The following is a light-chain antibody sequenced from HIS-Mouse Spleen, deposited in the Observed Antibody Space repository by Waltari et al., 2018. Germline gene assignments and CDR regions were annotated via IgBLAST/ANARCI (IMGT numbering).Light chain of an antibody. CDR3: QQYRT. J-gene: IGKJ1*01. Sequence: TQSPATLSLSPGERATLSCRASQSVSSYLAWYQQKPGKAPKLLIYKASSLESGVPSRFSGSGSGTEFTLTISSLQPDDFATYYCQQYRTFGQGTKVEIK. V-gene: IGKV1-5*03. CDR1: QSVSSY. CDR2: KAS.